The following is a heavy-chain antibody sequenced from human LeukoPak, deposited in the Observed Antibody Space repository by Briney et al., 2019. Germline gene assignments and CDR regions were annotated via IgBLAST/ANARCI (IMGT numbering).Heavy chain of an antibody. V-gene: IGHV1-18*01. CDR2: ISGYNGNT. CDR3: ATGYPKRRPSDMLTVPLFDY. D-gene: IGHD3-9*01. J-gene: IGHJ4*02. Sequence: GASVKVSCKTSGQTFSSYGFSWVRQAPGQGLEWMGWISGYNGNTKFEEKFQDRVTMTTDTSTNTAYMELRSLRSDDTATYYCATGYPKRRPSDMLTVPLFDYWGQGSLVIVSS. CDR1: GQTFSSYG.